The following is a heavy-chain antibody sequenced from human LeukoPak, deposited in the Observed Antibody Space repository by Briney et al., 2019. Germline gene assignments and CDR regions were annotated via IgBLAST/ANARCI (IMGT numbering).Heavy chain of an antibody. D-gene: IGHD3-10*01. V-gene: IGHV3-7*05. CDR2: INQDGSQK. CDR1: GFTFSYYW. Sequence: GESLRLSCAASGFTFSYYWMSWVRQAPGKGLEWVANINQDGSQKSCVDSVKGRFSISRDNAKNSPYLQMHSLRAEDTAVYYCARSNREFASGSGDYWGQGTLVTVSP. CDR3: ARSNREFASGSGDY. J-gene: IGHJ4*02.